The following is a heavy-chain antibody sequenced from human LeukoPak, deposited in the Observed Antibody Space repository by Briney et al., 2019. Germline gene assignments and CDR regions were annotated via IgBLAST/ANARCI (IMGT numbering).Heavy chain of an antibody. J-gene: IGHJ4*02. Sequence: PGGSLRLSCVASGFTFNNYGMTWVRQAPGKGLECVSSISSSSSYIYYADSVKGRFTISRDNAKNSLYLQMNSLRAEDAAVYYCAKAPVTTCSGAYCYPFDYWGQGTLVAVSS. D-gene: IGHD2-15*01. V-gene: IGHV3-21*04. CDR2: ISSSSSYI. CDR3: AKAPVTTCSGAYCYPFDY. CDR1: GFTFNNYG.